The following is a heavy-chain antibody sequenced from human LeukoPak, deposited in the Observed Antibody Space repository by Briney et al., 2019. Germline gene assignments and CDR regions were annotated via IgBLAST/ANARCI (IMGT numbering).Heavy chain of an antibody. J-gene: IGHJ4*02. CDR1: GFTFGDYA. CDR3: TRDSIYYYDSSGYYYDLDY. Sequence: GGSLRLSCTASGFTFGDYAMSWVRQAPGKGLEWVGVIRSKAYSGTTEYAASVKGRFTISRDDSKSIAYLQMNSLKTEDTAVYYCTRDSIYYYDSSGYYYDLDYWGRGTLVTVSS. D-gene: IGHD3-22*01. CDR2: IRSKAYSGTT. V-gene: IGHV3-49*04.